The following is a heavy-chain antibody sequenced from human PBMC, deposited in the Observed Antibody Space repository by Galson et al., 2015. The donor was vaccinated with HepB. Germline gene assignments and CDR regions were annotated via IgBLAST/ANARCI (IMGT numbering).Heavy chain of an antibody. D-gene: IGHD6-13*01. CDR1: GYTFTGYY. CDR3: ARDGSSSWPDWYFDL. CDR2: INPNSGGT. Sequence: SVKVSCKASGYTFTGYYMHWVRQAPGQGLEWMGWINPNSGGTNYAQKFQGRVTMTRDTSISTAYMELSRLRYDDTAVYYCARDGSSSWPDWYFDLWGRGTLVTVSS. V-gene: IGHV1-2*02. J-gene: IGHJ2*01.